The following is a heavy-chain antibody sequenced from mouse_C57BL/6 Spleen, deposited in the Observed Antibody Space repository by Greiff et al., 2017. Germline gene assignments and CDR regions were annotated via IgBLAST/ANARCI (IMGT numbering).Heavy chain of an antibody. V-gene: IGHV1-69*01. Sequence: QVQLQQPGAELVMPGASVKLSCKASGYTFPSYWMHWVKQRPGQGLEWIGEIDPSDSYTNYNQKFKGKSTLTVDKSSSTAYMQLSSLTSEDSAVYYCARGVTTVVDFDYWGQGTTLTVSS. CDR1: GYTFPSYW. CDR2: IDPSDSYT. D-gene: IGHD1-1*01. J-gene: IGHJ2*01. CDR3: ARGVTTVVDFDY.